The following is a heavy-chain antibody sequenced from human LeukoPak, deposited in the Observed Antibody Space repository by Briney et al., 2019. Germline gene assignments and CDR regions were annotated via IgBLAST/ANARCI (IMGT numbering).Heavy chain of an antibody. CDR3: ARSVVPAAMFNWFDP. Sequence: SETLSLTCTVSGGSISSYYWSWIRQPPGKGLEWIGYIYYSGSTNYNPSLKSRVTISVDTSKNQFSLKLSSVTAADTAVYYCARSVVPAAMFNWFDPWGQGTLVTVSS. D-gene: IGHD2-2*01. CDR1: GGSISSYY. J-gene: IGHJ5*02. CDR2: IYYSGST. V-gene: IGHV4-59*01.